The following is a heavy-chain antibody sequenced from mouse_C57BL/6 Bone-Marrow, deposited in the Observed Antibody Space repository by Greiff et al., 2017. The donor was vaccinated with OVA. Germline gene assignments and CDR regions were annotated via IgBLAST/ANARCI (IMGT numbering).Heavy chain of an antibody. V-gene: IGHV2-2*01. J-gene: IGHJ3*01. D-gene: IGHD1-1*01. CDR1: GFSFTSYG. CDR3: ARSPPYSGSLTY. CDR2: IWCGGST. Sequence: QVQLQQSGPGLVQPSQSLSITCTVSGFSFTSYGVHWVRQSPGKGLEWLGVIWCGGSTDYNAAFISRLTISQDNSKSQVFFKMNSLQADDTAIYYCARSPPYSGSLTYWGQGTLVTVSA.